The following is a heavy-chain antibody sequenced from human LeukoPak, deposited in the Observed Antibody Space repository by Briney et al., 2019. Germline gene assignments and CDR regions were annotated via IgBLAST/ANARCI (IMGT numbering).Heavy chain of an antibody. V-gene: IGHV3-30-3*01. Sequence: GGSLRLSCTASGFTFSSYIMHWVRQAPGKGLEWVAFMSSDGSNKYYADSVKGRFSISRDNSKNTLYLQMNSLRAEDTAVYYCVRDPGRRYSGYDRFDYWGQGTLVTVSS. CDR3: VRDPGRRYSGYDRFDY. CDR2: MSSDGSNK. J-gene: IGHJ4*02. CDR1: GFTFSSYI. D-gene: IGHD5-12*01.